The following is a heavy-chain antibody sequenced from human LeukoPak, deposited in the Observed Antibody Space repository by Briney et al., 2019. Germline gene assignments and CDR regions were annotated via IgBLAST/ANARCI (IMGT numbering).Heavy chain of an antibody. D-gene: IGHD3-10*01. CDR1: GYTFKNYW. CDR2: ISSGDSAT. V-gene: IGHV5-51*01. CDR3: ARHFRDASGTRVLDV. J-gene: IGHJ6*04. Sequence: GESLKISCKGSGYTFKNYWIGWARQMPGKGLEWMGVISSGDSATKYTPSFEGQVILSVDRSVSTAYLQWRSLKASDTAIYYCARHFRDASGTRVLDVWGKGTTVTVSS.